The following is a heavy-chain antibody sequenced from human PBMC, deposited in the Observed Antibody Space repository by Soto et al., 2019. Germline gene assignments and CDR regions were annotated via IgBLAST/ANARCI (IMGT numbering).Heavy chain of an antibody. CDR3: EILERIATISYYFNF. Sequence: QLQLQESGPGLVKPSETLSLTCSVSGDSINSDKYYWGWIRQPPAKGREGIGSIYFRGNTYYNPSPQTRLSRSLDTSKCQFSLKLKSVTAADSAVYFWEILERIATISYYFNFWCQGALVTGST. D-gene: IGHD2-21*01. CDR1: GDSINSDKYY. CDR2: IYFRGNT. J-gene: IGHJ4*02. V-gene: IGHV4-39*01.